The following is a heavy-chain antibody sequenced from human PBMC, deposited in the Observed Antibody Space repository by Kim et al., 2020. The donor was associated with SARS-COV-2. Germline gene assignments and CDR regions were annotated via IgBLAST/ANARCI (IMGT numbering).Heavy chain of an antibody. Sequence: SETLSLTCAVYGGSFSGYYWSWIRQPPGKGLEWIGEINHSGSTNYNPSLKSRVTISVDTSKNQFSLKLSSVTAADTAVYYCARACGWCSSGWSNQGGLDYWGQGTLVTVSS. J-gene: IGHJ4*02. CDR2: INHSGST. D-gene: IGHD6-19*01. CDR3: ARACGWCSSGWSNQGGLDY. V-gene: IGHV4-34*01. CDR1: GGSFSGYY.